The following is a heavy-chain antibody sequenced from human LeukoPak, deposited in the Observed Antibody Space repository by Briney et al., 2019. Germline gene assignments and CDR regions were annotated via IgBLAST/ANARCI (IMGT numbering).Heavy chain of an antibody. CDR3: ARVNWNYDFYYYYMDV. CDR2: INTNTGNP. V-gene: IGHV7-4-1*02. J-gene: IGHJ6*03. Sequence: ASVKVSCKASGYTFTSYAMNWVRQAPRQGLEWMGWINTNTGNPTYAQGFTGRFVFSLDTSVSTAYLQISSLKAEDTAVYYCARVNWNYDFYYYYMDVWGKGTTVTVSS. CDR1: GYTFTSYA. D-gene: IGHD1-7*01.